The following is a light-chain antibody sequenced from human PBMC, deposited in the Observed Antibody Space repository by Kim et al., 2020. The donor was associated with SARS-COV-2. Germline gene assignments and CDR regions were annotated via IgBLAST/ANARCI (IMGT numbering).Light chain of an antibody. CDR2: DVN. CDR1: SSDVGLFNY. CDR3: SSYTTTSTYV. Sequence: QSALTQPDSVSGSPGQSITVSCTGTSSDVGLFNYVSWYQQHPGKAPKHIIYDVNKRPSGVSIRFSGSKSGNTASLTISGLQAEDEADYYCSSYTTTSTYVFGTATKV. V-gene: IGLV2-14*03. J-gene: IGLJ1*01.